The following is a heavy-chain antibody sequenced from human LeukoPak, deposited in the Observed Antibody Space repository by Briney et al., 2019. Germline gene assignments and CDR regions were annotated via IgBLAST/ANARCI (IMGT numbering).Heavy chain of an antibody. CDR3: VRVAMAGNYWFDP. D-gene: IGHD6-19*01. CDR2: INPISGGT. V-gene: IGHV1-2*02. CDR1: GYTFTGYY. J-gene: IGHJ5*02. Sequence: ASVKVSCKASGYTFTGYYMHWVRQAPGQGLQWMGWINPISGGTDYAEKFQGRVTMTRDTSISTAYMDLSRLKSDDTAVYYCVRVAMAGNYWFDPWGQGTLITVSS.